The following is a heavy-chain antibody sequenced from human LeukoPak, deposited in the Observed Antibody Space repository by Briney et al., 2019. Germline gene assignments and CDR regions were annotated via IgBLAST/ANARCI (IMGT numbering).Heavy chain of an antibody. J-gene: IGHJ4*02. D-gene: IGHD1-1*01. CDR1: GGSFSGYY. CDR2: INHSGST. V-gene: IGHV4-34*01. CDR3: ASQRGHSEIDY. Sequence: SETLSLTCAVYGGSFSGYYWSWIRQPPGKGLEWIGEINHSGSTNYNPSLKSRVTISVDTSKNQFSLKLSSVTAADTAVYYCASQRGHSEIDYWGQGTLVTVSS.